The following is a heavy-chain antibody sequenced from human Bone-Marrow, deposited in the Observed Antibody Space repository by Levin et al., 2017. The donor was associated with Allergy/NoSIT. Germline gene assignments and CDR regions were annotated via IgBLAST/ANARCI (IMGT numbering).Heavy chain of an antibody. CDR3: ARFDYHGSRSLGLYYYGLGV. D-gene: IGHD3-10*01. V-gene: IGHV4-59*01. CDR2: IVHTGFT. Sequence: MASETLSLTCSVSGGSITDYYWTWIRQPPGKGLEWIGYIVHTGFTSYSPSLMSRVAISLDTSKNQFSLNLSSVTAADTAVYYCARFDYHGSRSLGLYYYGLGVWGQGTTVIVSS. CDR1: GGSITDYY. J-gene: IGHJ6*02.